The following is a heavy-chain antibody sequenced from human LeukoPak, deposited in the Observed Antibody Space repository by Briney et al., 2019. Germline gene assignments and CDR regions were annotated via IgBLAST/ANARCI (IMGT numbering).Heavy chain of an antibody. CDR2: IWNDGSNK. Sequence: GGSLRLSCAASGFTLSTYGMYWVRQAPGKGLEWVAVIWNDGSNKHYADSVKGRFTISRDNSKNTLDLQMNSLRAEDTAVYYCAKDYRDGHDYGDYWGQGTLVTVSS. CDR3: AKDYRDGHDYGDY. CDR1: GFTLSTYG. J-gene: IGHJ4*02. D-gene: IGHD3-16*02. V-gene: IGHV3-33*06.